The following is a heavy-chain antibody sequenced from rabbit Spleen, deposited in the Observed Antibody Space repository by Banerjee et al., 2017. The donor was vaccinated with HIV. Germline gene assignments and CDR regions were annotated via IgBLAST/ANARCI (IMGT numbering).Heavy chain of an antibody. CDR1: GIDFTNYY. Sequence: QLTETGGGLVQPGGSLTLSCKASGIDFTNYYISWVRQAPGKGLEWIGIIYAAKGSTDYASWVNGRFTISSDNAQSTVDLKMTSLTAADTATYFCARDLAGVIGWNFNLWGPGTLGTV. D-gene: IGHD4-1*01. J-gene: IGHJ4*01. CDR2: IYAAKGST. CDR3: ARDLAGVIGWNFNL. V-gene: IGHV1S7*01.